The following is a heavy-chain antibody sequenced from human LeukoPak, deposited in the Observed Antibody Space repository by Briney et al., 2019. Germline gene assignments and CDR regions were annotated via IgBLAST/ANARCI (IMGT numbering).Heavy chain of an antibody. D-gene: IGHD6-19*01. CDR2: IYDSGTT. CDR3: AGRRSSGWYAY. V-gene: IGHV3-53*01. CDR1: GFTVSSNY. J-gene: IGHJ4*02. Sequence: GGSLRLSCATSGFTVSSNYMSWVRQAPGKGLEWVSVIYDSGTTYYADSVEGRFLIFRDTSKNTVDLQMNGLRVEDTAVYYCAGRRSSGWYAYWGQGTLVTVSS.